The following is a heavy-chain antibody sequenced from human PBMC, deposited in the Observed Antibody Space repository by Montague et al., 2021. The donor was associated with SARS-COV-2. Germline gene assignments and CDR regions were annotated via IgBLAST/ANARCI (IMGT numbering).Heavy chain of an antibody. CDR1: GFTFSSYA. CDR2: ISYDGSNK. D-gene: IGHD7-27*01. J-gene: IGHJ2*01. Sequence: SLRLSCPASGFTFSSYAMHWVRQAPGKGLEWVAVISYDGSNKYYADSVKGRFTISRDNSKNTLYLQMNSLRAEDTAVYYCARGPNWGFYWYFDLWGRGTLVTVSS. CDR3: ARGPNWGFYWYFDL. V-gene: IGHV3-30-3*01.